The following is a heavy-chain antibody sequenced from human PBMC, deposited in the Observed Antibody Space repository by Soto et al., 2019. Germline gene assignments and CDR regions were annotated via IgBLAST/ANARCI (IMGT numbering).Heavy chain of an antibody. V-gene: IGHV4-34*01. D-gene: IGHD3-3*01. CDR2: INHSGST. CDR1: GGSFSGYY. J-gene: IGHJ6*02. Sequence: PSETLSLTCAVYGGSFSGYYWSWIRQPPGKGLEWIGEINHSGSTNYNPPLKSRVTISVDTSKNQFSLKLSSVTAADTAVYYCARDNYDFWSGSYYYYYYGMDVWGQGTTVTVSS. CDR3: ARDNYDFWSGSYYYYYYGMDV.